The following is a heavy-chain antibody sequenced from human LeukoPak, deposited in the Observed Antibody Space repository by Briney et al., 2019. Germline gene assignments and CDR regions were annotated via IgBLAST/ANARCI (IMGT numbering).Heavy chain of an antibody. D-gene: IGHD6-6*01. CDR2: INHSGST. CDR3: ARGRKQAAQYYFDY. CDR1: GGSFSGYY. V-gene: IGHV4-34*01. Sequence: SETLSLTCAVYGGSFSGYYWSWIRQPPGKGLEWIGEINHSGSTNYNPSLKSRVTISVDTSKNQFSLKLSSVTAADTAVYYCARGRKQAAQYYFDYWGQGALVTVSS. J-gene: IGHJ4*02.